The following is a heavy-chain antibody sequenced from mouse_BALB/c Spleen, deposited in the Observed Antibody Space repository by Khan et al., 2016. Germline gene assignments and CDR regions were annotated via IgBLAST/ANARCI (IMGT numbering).Heavy chain of an antibody. V-gene: IGHV9-3-1*01. CDR1: GYTCTNYG. Sequence: SPVVPAGPALKKPGETVKISCKASGYTCTNYGMHWVKQAPGKGLKWMGWLNTYTGEPTYADAFKGRFGFSLQTSASSAYLQINNLKDEEAATYFCAIGGDYGGLTSWGQGTLVTVSA. CDR2: LNTYTGEP. J-gene: IGHJ3*01. D-gene: IGHD2-13*01. CDR3: AIGGDYGGLTS.